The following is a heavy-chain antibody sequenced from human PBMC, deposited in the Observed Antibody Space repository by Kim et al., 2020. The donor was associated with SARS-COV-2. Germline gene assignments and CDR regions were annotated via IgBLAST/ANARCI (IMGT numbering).Heavy chain of an antibody. Sequence: ASVKVPCKASGYTFTSYDINLVRQATGQRLEWTGWMNPNSGNTGYAQKFQGRVTMTRNTSISTAYMELSTLRSEYTAVYYCARAKNKSEYSSVWCCYYY. J-gene: IGHJ6*03. CDR1: GYTFTSYD. CDR2: MNPNSGNT. V-gene: IGHV1-8*01. CDR3: ARAKNKSEYSSVWCCYYY. D-gene: IGHD6-19*01.